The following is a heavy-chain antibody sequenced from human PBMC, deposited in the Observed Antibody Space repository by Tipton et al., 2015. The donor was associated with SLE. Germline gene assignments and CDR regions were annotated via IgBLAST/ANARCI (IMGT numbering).Heavy chain of an antibody. CDR1: GFTFSSYW. V-gene: IGHV3-74*01. Sequence: SLRLSCAASGFTFSSYWMHWVRQAPGKGLVWVSRINSDGSSTSYADSVKGRFTISRDNAKNTLYLQMNSLRAEDTAVYYCARSVVGEVWFDPWGQGTLVTVSS. J-gene: IGHJ5*02. CDR2: INSDGSST. D-gene: IGHD2-15*01. CDR3: ARSVVGEVWFDP.